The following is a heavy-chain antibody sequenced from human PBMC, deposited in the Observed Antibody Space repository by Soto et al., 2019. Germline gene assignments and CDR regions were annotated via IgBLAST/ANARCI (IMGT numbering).Heavy chain of an antibody. V-gene: IGHV3-11*01. CDR2: ISSSGSTI. Sequence: QVQLVESGGGLVKPGGSLRLSCAASGFTFSDYYMSWIRQAPGKGLEWVSYISSSGSTIYYADSVKGRFTISRDNAKNALYLQMNSLRAGDTAVDYCAREPSEYGDYGAYGMDVWGQGTTVTVSS. CDR3: AREPSEYGDYGAYGMDV. CDR1: GFTFSDYY. J-gene: IGHJ6*02. D-gene: IGHD4-17*01.